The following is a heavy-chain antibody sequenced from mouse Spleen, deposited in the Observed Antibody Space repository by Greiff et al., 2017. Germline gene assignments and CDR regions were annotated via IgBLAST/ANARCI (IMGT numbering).Heavy chain of an antibody. J-gene: IGHJ4*01. CDR3: AKNQIYYYGSSPDAMDY. V-gene: IGHV2-5*01. D-gene: IGHD1-1*01. CDR1: GFSLTSYG. CDR2: IWRGGST. Sequence: VQLQQSGPGLVQPSQSLSITCTVSGFSLTSYGVHWVRQSPGKGLEWLGVIWRGGSTDYNAAFMSRLSITKDNSKSQVFFKMNSLQADDTAIYYCAKNQIYYYGSSPDAMDYWGQGTSVTVSS.